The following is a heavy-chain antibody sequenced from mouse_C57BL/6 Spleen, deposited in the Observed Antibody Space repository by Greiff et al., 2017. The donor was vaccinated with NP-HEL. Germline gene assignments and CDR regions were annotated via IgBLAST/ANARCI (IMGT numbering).Heavy chain of an antibody. V-gene: IGHV5-6*02. Sequence: EVKLVESGGDLVKPGGSLKLSCAASGFTFSSYGMSWVRQTPDKRLEWVATISSGGSDTYYPDSVKGRFTITIDNANNTLYLQMSSLKSEDTAMYYCASGKRNYFDYWGQGTTLTVSS. J-gene: IGHJ2*01. CDR1: GFTFSSYG. CDR2: ISSGGSDT. D-gene: IGHD2-1*01. CDR3: ASGKRNYFDY.